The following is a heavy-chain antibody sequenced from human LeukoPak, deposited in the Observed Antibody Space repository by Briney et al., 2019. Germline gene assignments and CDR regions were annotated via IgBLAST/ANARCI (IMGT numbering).Heavy chain of an antibody. V-gene: IGHV3-30*02. CDR1: GFSFSFYG. CDR3: VKDPVGPGTEYFDY. CDR2: LRYDGTDE. Sequence: GGSLRHSCGASGFSFSFYGMHWVRQAPGKGLEWVAFLRYDGTDEDYGDSVKGRFSVSRDNSKNTLYLQMNSLRAEDTAVYYCVKDPVGPGTEYFDYWGQGTLVIVSS. D-gene: IGHD1-1*01. J-gene: IGHJ4*02.